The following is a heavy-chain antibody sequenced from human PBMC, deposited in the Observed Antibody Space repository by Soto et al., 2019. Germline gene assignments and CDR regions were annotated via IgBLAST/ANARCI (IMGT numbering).Heavy chain of an antibody. CDR2: IYWDDDK. J-gene: IGHJ4*02. Sequence: QITLKESGPTLVRPAQTLTLTCDFSGFSLSTYHMGVAWIRQPPGKALEWLALIYWDDDKRYSPSLKDRLAIYKDTSSNQVVLTLTNIDPGDSATYFCAHAGDYDLLTFDHWGPGTLVTVSS. V-gene: IGHV2-5*02. CDR1: GFSLSTYHMG. D-gene: IGHD4-17*01. CDR3: AHAGDYDLLTFDH.